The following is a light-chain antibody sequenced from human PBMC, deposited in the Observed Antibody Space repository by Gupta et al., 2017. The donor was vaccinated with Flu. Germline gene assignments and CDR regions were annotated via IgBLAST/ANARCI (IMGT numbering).Light chain of an antibody. CDR1: QSISDS. Sequence: GEGATITCGTSQSISDSLAWYQHKPGKAPKLLIYKASHLQSGVPSRFSGSVSGTEFTLTISSLQADDLATYYCQEYDTYSGTFGQGTKVEIK. V-gene: IGKV1-5*03. CDR3: QEYDTYSGT. CDR2: KAS. J-gene: IGKJ1*01.